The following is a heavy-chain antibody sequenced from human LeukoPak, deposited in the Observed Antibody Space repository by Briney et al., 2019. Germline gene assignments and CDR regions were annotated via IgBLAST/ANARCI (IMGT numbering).Heavy chain of an antibody. V-gene: IGHV4-39*07. CDR2: IYYSGRT. Sequence: PSETLSLTCTVSGGSIGSSSYDWGWIRQPPGKGLEWMGSIYYSGRTNYNPSLKSRVTISVDTSKNQFSLKLSSVTAADTAVYYCARDLDTVTTCWFDPWGQGTLVTVSS. J-gene: IGHJ5*02. D-gene: IGHD4-17*01. CDR1: GGSIGSSSYD. CDR3: ARDLDTVTTCWFDP.